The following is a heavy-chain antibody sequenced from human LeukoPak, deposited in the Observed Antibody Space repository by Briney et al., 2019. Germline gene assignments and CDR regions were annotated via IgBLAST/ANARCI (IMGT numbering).Heavy chain of an antibody. CDR3: ARGGGSLILDY. CDR2: IIPILGIA. V-gene: IGHV1-69*04. D-gene: IGHD3-16*01. CDR1: GGTFSSYA. J-gene: IGHJ4*02. Sequence: ASVKVSCKASGGTFSSYAISWVRQAPGQGLEWMGRIIPILGIANYAQKFQGRVTITADKSTSTAYMELSSLRSEDTAVYYCARGGGSLILDYWGQGTLVTVSS.